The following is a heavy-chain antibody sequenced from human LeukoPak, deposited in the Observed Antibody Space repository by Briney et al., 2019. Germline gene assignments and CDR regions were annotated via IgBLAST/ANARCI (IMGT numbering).Heavy chain of an antibody. D-gene: IGHD2-21*01. V-gene: IGHV4-39*01. Sequence: SETLSLTCTVSGGSISSSNHYWGWVRQAPGKGLEWIGSVYYSGSIRYNGSLKSRATIFVDMSKDEFSLTLSSVTAADTAFYYCARRDSRVWFDAWGQGILVTVSS. CDR3: ARRDSRVWFDA. CDR1: GGSISSSNHY. CDR2: VYYSGSI. J-gene: IGHJ5*02.